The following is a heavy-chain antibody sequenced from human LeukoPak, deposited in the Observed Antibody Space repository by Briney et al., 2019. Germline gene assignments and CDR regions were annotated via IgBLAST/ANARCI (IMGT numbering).Heavy chain of an antibody. J-gene: IGHJ4*02. CDR2: ISSSSGFI. CDR1: GFTFSTYS. Sequence: GGSLRLSCAASGFTFSTYSMHWVRQAPGKGLEWVSSISSSSGFIYYADSVKGRFTISRDNAKTSLYLPMNSLRAEDTAVYYCARDISYGSAWWGQGTLVTVSS. V-gene: IGHV3-21*01. D-gene: IGHD3-10*01. CDR3: ARDISYGSAW.